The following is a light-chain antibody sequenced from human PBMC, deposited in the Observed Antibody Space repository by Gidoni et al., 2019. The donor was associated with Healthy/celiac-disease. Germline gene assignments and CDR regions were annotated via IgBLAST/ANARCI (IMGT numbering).Light chain of an antibody. CDR3: QQYNNWPLT. J-gene: IGKJ4*01. Sequence: EIVLTQSPVTQSVSPGERATLSCRASQSVGSNLAWYQQKPGQAPRLLIYGASTRATGIPARFSGSGSGTEFTLTISSLQSEDFAVYYCQQYNNWPLTFGGGTKVEIK. CDR1: QSVGSN. V-gene: IGKV3-15*01. CDR2: GAS.